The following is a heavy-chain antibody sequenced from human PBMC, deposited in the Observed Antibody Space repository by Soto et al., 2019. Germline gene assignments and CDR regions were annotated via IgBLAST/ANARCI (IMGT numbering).Heavy chain of an antibody. Sequence: SETLSLTCTVSGGSISTSSYYWGWIRQPPGKGLEWIGTIYYSGSTYYNTFLKSRVTMSVDTSKNQFSLKLSSVTAADTAVYYCARVSGIYYYGMDVWGQGTTVTVSS. J-gene: IGHJ6*02. CDR1: GGSISTSSYY. V-gene: IGHV4-39*01. D-gene: IGHD3-10*01. CDR2: IYYSGST. CDR3: ARVSGIYYYGMDV.